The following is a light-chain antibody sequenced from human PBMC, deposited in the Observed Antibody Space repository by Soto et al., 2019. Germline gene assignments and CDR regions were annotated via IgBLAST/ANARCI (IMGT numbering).Light chain of an antibody. J-gene: IGKJ1*01. V-gene: IGKV1-39*01. CDR2: SAS. CDR3: QLSYITLVT. CDR1: HTIIRY. Sequence: QMTQSPSSLSASVGYRVTITCRSIHTIIRYLNWYHQIPGKAPNLLIYSASSLQSGVPSRLSGSGSGTDFTLTISSLQPDDFVTYYCQLSYITLVTFGHGTKVDIK.